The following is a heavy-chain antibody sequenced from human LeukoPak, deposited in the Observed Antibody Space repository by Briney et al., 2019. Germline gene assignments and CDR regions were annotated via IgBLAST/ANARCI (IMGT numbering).Heavy chain of an antibody. Sequence: SQTLSLTCTVSGCSFSSGSYYWSWIRQPAGKELEWIRRIYTSGSTNYNPSLKSLVTISVDTSKNQFSLKLSSVTAADTAVYYCAGGNYDFWSGYFDYWGQGTLVTVSS. D-gene: IGHD3-3*01. CDR3: AGGNYDFWSGYFDY. V-gene: IGHV4-61*02. J-gene: IGHJ4*02. CDR1: GCSFSSGSYY. CDR2: IYTSGST.